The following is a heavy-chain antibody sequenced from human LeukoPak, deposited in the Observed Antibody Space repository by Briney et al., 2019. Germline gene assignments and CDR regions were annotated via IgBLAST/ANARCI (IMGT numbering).Heavy chain of an antibody. CDR3: ERDQLYYDFWSGYYNPPMDV. CDR1: GYTFTSYA. Sequence: ASVKVSCKASGYTFTSYAMNWVRQAPGQGLEWMGWINTNTGNPTYAQGFTGRFVFSLDTSVSTAYLQISSLKAEDTAVYYCERDQLYYDFWSGYYNPPMDVWGQGTTVTVSS. V-gene: IGHV7-4-1*02. D-gene: IGHD3-3*01. J-gene: IGHJ6*02. CDR2: INTNTGNP.